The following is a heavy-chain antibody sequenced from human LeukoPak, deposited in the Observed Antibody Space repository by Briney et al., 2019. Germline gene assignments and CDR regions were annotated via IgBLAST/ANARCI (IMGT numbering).Heavy chain of an antibody. V-gene: IGHV3-53*01. D-gene: IGHD2-21*01. CDR3: ARVSIADSYNYYYVDV. CDR1: GFTVSSNY. CDR2: IYSGGST. J-gene: IGHJ6*03. Sequence: GGSLRLSCAASGFTVSSNYMSWVRQAPGKGLEWVSVIYSGGSTYYADSVKGRFTISRGNAKNTLYLQMNSLRVEDTGVYYCARVSIADSYNYYYVDVWGKGTTVTVSS.